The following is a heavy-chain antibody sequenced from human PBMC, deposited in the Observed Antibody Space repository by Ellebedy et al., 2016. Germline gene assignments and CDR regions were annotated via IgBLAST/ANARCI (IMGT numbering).Heavy chain of an antibody. CDR1: GFSFSNAW. CDR2: IKSKTDGGAA. CDR3: TTVYRYNCESV. V-gene: IGHV3-15*01. Sequence: GESLKISCAASGFSFSNAWMNWVRQAPGKGLEWVGRIKSKTDGGAADYAAPVKGRFTISRDDSKNTLYLQMNSLKTEDTAVYFCTTVYRYNCESVWGQGTLVTVSS. J-gene: IGHJ4*02. D-gene: IGHD1-1*01.